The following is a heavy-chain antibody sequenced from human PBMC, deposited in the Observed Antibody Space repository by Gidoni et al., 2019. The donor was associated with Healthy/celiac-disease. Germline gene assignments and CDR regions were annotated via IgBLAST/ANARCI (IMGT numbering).Heavy chain of an antibody. V-gene: IGHV3-23*01. CDR2: ISGSGGST. J-gene: IGHJ3*02. CDR1: GFPFSSYA. CDR3: AKGIVVVIIEGEALTHEDAFDI. D-gene: IGHD3-22*01. Sequence: EVQLLESGGGLVQPGGSLRLSCAASGFPFSSYAMSWVRQAPGKGLEWVSAISGSGGSTYYADSVKGRFTISRDNSKNTLYLQMNSLRAEDTAVYYCAKGIVVVIIEGEALTHEDAFDIWGQGTMVTVSS.